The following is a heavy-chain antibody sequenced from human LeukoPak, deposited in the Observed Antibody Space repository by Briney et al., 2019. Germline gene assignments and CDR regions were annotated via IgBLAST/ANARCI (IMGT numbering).Heavy chain of an antibody. D-gene: IGHD3-10*01. V-gene: IGHV4-34*01. CDR1: GGSISGYY. CDR2: INHSGST. Sequence: SETLSLTCTVSGGSISGYYWSWIRQPPGKGLEWIGEINHSGSTYYNPSLKSRVTISVDTSKSQFSLKLSSVTAADTAIYYCARGGYYGSGNDFRFDPWGQGTLVTVSS. CDR3: ARGGYYGSGNDFRFDP. J-gene: IGHJ5*02.